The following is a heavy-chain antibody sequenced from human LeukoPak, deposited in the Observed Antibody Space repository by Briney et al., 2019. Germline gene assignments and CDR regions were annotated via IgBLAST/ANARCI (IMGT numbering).Heavy chain of an antibody. CDR1: GGSISSSSYY. J-gene: IGHJ4*02. CDR2: IYYSGST. D-gene: IGHD3-22*01. V-gene: IGHV4-39*01. CDR3: ARRSTYYYDSSGYYPFDY. Sequence: SETLSLTCTVSGGSISSSSYYWGWIRQPPGKGLEWIGSIYYSGSTYYNPSLKSRVTISVDTSKNQFSLKLSSVTAADTAVYYCARRSTYYYDSSGYYPFDYWGQGTLVTVSS.